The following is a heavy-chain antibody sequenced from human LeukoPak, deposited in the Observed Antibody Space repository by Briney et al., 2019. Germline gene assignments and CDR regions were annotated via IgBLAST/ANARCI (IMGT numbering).Heavy chain of an antibody. CDR2: ISGTADTT. Sequence: PGGSLRLSCAGSGFYSNDYARYAMSWVRQAPGKGLEWVSAISGTADTTKYADSVKGRFTISRDNSKNTLYLQMNSLRAEDTAVYYCAKGWDNFYFYYYMDVWGKGTMDTVSS. D-gene: IGHD1-26*01. CDR1: GFYSNDYARYA. J-gene: IGHJ6*03. CDR3: AKGWDNFYFYYYMDV. V-gene: IGHV3-23*01.